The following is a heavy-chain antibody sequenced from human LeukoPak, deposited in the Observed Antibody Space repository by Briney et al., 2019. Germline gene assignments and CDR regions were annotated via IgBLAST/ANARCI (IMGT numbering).Heavy chain of an antibody. CDR1: GGSISSSSYY. V-gene: IGHV4-39*01. CDR2: IYYSRST. D-gene: IGHD6-13*01. CDR3: ARRVGIAAAGTEDY. Sequence: PSETLSLTCTVSGGSISSSSYYWGWIRQPPGKGLEWIGSIYYSRSTYYNPSLKSRVTISVDTSKNQFSLKLSSVTAADTAVYYCARRVGIAAAGTEDYWGQGTLVTVSS. J-gene: IGHJ4*02.